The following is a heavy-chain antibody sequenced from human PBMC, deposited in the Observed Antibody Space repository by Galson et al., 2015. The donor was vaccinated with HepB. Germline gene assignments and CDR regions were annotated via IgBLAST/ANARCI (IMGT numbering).Heavy chain of an antibody. CDR3: ARLTCSSTSCRYYGMDV. D-gene: IGHD2-2*01. Sequence: QSGAEVKKPGESLKISCKGSGYSFTSYWIGWVRQMPGKGLEWMGIIYPGDSDTRYSPSFQGQVTISADKSISTAYLQWSSPKASDTAMYYCARLTCSSTSCRYYGMDVWGQGTTVTVSS. V-gene: IGHV5-51*01. CDR1: GYSFTSYW. J-gene: IGHJ6*02. CDR2: IYPGDSDT.